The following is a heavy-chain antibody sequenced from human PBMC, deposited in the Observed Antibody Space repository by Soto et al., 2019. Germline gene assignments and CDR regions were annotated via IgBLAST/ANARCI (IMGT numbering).Heavy chain of an antibody. CDR2: ISYDGSNK. J-gene: IGHJ4*02. CDR3: AKTRAVVGATTHFDY. CDR1: GFTFSSYG. Sequence: QVQLVESGGGVVQPGRSLRLSCAASGFTFSSYGMHWVRQAPGKGLEWVAVISYDGSNKYYADSVKGRFTISRDNSKNTLYLQMNSLRAEDTAVYYCAKTRAVVGATTHFDYWGQGTLVTVSS. D-gene: IGHD1-26*01. V-gene: IGHV3-30*18.